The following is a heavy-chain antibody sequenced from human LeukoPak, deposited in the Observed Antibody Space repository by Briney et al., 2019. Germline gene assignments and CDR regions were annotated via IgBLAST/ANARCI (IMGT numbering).Heavy chain of an antibody. CDR3: AKDTVTRDYFDY. D-gene: IGHD4-17*01. J-gene: IGHJ4*02. CDR1: GFTFDDYA. CDR2: ISWNSGSI. V-gene: IGHV3-9*01. Sequence: GGSLRLSCAASGFTFDDYAMHWVRQAPGKGLEWVSGISWNSGSIGYADSVKGRFTISRDNAKNSLYLQMNSLRAEDTALYYCAKDTVTRDYFDYWGQGTLVTVSS.